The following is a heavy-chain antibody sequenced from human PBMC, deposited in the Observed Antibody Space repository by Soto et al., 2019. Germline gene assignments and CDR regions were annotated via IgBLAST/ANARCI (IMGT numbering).Heavy chain of an antibody. J-gene: IGHJ4*02. CDR2: ISSNSVTI. CDR3: VREDILGTRSFDY. Sequence: GGSLRLSCGASGFIFSKYSMNWVRQAPGKGLEWLSYISSNSVTIYYADSVRGRFTIFRDNAKNPLYLQMNSLRDEDTAVYYCVREDILGTRSFDYWGQGALVTVSS. V-gene: IGHV3-48*02. D-gene: IGHD1-26*01. CDR1: GFIFSKYS.